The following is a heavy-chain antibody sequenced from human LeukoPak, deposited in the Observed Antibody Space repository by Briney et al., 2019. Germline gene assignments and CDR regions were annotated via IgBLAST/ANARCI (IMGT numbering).Heavy chain of an antibody. CDR2: IYHSGST. D-gene: IGHD6-19*01. Sequence: PSETLSLTCAVSGYSISSGYYWGWIRPPPGKGLEWIGSIYHSGSTYYNPSLKRRVTMSVDTSKNQFSLKLSSVTAADTAVYYCARDLSLAVAGRNNWFDPWGQGTLVTVSS. CDR3: ARDLSLAVAGRNNWFDP. V-gene: IGHV4-38-2*02. CDR1: GYSISSGYY. J-gene: IGHJ5*02.